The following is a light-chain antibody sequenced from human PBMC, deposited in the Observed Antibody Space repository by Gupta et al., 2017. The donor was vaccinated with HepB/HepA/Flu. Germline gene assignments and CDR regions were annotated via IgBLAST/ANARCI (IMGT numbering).Light chain of an antibody. Sequence: DIQMTQSPSTLSASVGDRVTITCRASQSVSTYLNWYKQNPGKAPKLLIYAASTCQSGGPSRFSGSGSVRDLTLTSSRLQSADFASYYGQHSYGAQTSGPGTKVDVK. CDR2: AAS. CDR1: QSVSTY. CDR3: QHSYGAQT. J-gene: IGKJ3*01. V-gene: IGKV1-39*01.